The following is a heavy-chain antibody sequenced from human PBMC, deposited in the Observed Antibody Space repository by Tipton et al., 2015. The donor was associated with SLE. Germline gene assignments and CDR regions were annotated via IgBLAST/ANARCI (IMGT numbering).Heavy chain of an antibody. J-gene: IGHJ3*02. CDR3: ARDPGGQWLVNAFDI. CDR2: IYSGGST. Sequence: SLRLSCAASGFTVSSNYMSWVRQAPGKGLEWVSVIYSGGSTYYADSVKGRFTISRDNSKNTLYLQMNSLRAEDTAVYYCARDPGGQWLVNAFDIWGQGTMVTVSS. V-gene: IGHV3-66*02. CDR1: GFTVSSNY. D-gene: IGHD6-19*01.